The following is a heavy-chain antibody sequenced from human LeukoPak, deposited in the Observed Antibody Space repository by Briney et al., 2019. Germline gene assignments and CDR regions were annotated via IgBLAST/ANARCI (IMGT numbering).Heavy chain of an antibody. CDR2: ISYDGSNK. D-gene: IGHD3-22*01. CDR1: GFTFSSYA. CDR3: ASWAYYPSFDY. Sequence: PGGSLRLSCAASGFTFSSYAMHWVRQAPGKGQEWVAVISYDGSNKYYADSVKGRFTISRDNSKNTLYLQMNSLRAEDTAVYYCASWAYYPSFDYGGQGTLVTVSS. V-gene: IGHV3-30-3*01. J-gene: IGHJ4*02.